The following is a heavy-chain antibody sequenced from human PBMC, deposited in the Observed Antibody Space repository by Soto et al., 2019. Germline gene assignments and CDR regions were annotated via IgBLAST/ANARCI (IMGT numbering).Heavy chain of an antibody. D-gene: IGHD3-10*01. V-gene: IGHV3-53*01. CDR1: GFTVSNNY. CDR2: IYSGGYT. Sequence: EVQLVESGGGLIQPGGSLRLSCAVSGFTVSNNYMSWVRQAPGKGLEGVSVIYSGGYTAYGDSVKGRFTISRDNSKNTLYRQMNARGAEDRALYYGARGPGGGGYWGQGTLVTVSS. J-gene: IGHJ4*02. CDR3: ARGPGGGGY.